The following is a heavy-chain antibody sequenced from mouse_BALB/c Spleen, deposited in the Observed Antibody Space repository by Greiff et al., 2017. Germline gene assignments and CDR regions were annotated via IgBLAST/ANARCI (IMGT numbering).Heavy chain of an antibody. V-gene: IGHV5-9-4*01. Sequence: EVKLMESGGGLVKPGGSLKLSCAASGFTFSSYAMSWVRQSPEKRLEWVAEISSGGSYTYYPDTVTGRFTISRDNAKNTLYLEMSSLRSEDTAMYYCASGKSYFDYWGQGTTLTVSS. D-gene: IGHD4-1*01. CDR3: ASGKSYFDY. CDR2: ISSGGSYT. CDR1: GFTFSSYA. J-gene: IGHJ2*01.